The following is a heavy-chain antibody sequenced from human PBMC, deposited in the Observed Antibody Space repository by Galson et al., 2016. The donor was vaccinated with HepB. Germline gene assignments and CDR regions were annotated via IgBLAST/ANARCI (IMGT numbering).Heavy chain of an antibody. J-gene: IGHJ4*02. Sequence: SLRLSCAAAGFTFSDCWMTWVRQAPGEGLEWVANIRQDGGEMYYVDSVKGRFTISRDNAKNSLYLQMDSLKTEDTAVYYCTTDIPLTGGTNFAYWDQGTLVTVSS. CDR1: GFTFSDCW. CDR2: IRQDGGEM. CDR3: TTDIPLTGGTNFAY. D-gene: IGHD7-27*01. V-gene: IGHV3-7*05.